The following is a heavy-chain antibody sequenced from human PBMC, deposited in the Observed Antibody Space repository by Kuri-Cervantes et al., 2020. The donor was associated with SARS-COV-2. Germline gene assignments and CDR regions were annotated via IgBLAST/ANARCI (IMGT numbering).Heavy chain of an antibody. CDR3: TRSGGSWNDAFDI. J-gene: IGHJ3*02. CDR2: IRSKAYGGTT. CDR1: GFTFGDYA. D-gene: IGHD2-15*01. Sequence: GGSLRLSCTASGFTFGDYAMSWFRQAPGKGLEWVGFIRSKAYGGTTEYAASVKGRFTISRDDSKSIAYLQMNSLKTEDTAVYYCTRSGGSWNDAFDIWGQGTMVTVSS. V-gene: IGHV3-49*03.